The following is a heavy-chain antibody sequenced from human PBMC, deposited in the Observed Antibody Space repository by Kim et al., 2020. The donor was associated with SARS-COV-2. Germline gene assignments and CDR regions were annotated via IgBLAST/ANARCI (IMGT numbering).Heavy chain of an antibody. CDR3: AAKHY. CDR2: GGST. Sequence: GGSTHPPESVTGRFTISRDTSKNTLYLQMNSVRAEDAAVYYGAAKHYWGQGALVTVSP. V-gene: IGHV3-23*01. J-gene: IGHJ4*02.